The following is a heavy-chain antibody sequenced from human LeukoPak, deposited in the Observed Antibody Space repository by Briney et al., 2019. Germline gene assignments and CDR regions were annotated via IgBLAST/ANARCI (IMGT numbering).Heavy chain of an antibody. Sequence: GASVKVSCKASGYTFTSYDINWVRQATGQGLEWMGWMNPNSGNTGYAQKFQGRVTMTRNTSISTAYMELSSLRSEDTAVYYCARVPPLRFLEWLNAFDIWGQGTMVTVSS. CDR2: MNPNSGNT. CDR1: GYTFTSYD. J-gene: IGHJ3*02. V-gene: IGHV1-8*01. D-gene: IGHD3-3*01. CDR3: ARVPPLRFLEWLNAFDI.